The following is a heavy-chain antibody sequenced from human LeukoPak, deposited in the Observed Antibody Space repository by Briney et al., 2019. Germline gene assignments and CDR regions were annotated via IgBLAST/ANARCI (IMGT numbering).Heavy chain of an antibody. J-gene: IGHJ4*02. CDR2: ISGGGGST. Sequence: PGGSLRLSCAASGLSFSFYAMSWVRQAPGKGLEWVSSISGGGGSTYYSDSVKGRFTISRDNSKNTLYLQMNSLRADDTAVYYCAACKGIVVDLFPDYWGQGTLVTVSS. CDR3: AACKGIVVDLFPDY. V-gene: IGHV3-23*01. CDR1: GLSFSFYA. D-gene: IGHD3-22*01.